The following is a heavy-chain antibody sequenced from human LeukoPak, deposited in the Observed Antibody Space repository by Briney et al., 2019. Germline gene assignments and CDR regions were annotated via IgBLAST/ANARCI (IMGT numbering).Heavy chain of an antibody. CDR3: ARTYGRSSGRDFDC. CDR1: GYTFTSYD. D-gene: IGHD6-6*01. V-gene: IGHV1-8*01. CDR2: MNPNRGNT. Sequence: ASVKVSCKASGYTFTSYDINWVRQATGQGLEWMGWMNPNRGNTGYAQKFQGRVTMTRDTSISTAYMELSSLRSEDTAVYYCARTYGRSSGRDFDCWGQGTLVTVSS. J-gene: IGHJ4*02.